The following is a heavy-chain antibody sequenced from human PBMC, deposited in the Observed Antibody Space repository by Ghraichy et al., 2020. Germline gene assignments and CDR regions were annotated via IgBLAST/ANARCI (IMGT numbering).Heavy chain of an antibody. Sequence: GGSLRLSCAASGFTFSSYSMNWVRQAPGKGLEWVSSISSSSYIYYADSVKGRFTISRDNAKNSLYLQMNSLRAEDTAVYYCARGDSSSWFDYWGQGTLVTVSS. J-gene: IGHJ4*02. CDR1: GFTFSSYS. D-gene: IGHD6-13*01. CDR3: ARGDSSSWFDY. CDR2: ISSSSYI. V-gene: IGHV3-21*01.